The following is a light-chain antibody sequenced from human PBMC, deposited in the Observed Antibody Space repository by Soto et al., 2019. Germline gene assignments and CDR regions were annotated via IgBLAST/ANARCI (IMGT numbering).Light chain of an antibody. Sequence: QSALTQPPSASGSPGQSVTISCTGTSSDVGGYNYVSWYQQHPVKAPKLIIYEVSKRPSGVPDRFSGSKSGNTASLTVSGVQAEEEADYFCGSYANSKVVFGGGTKLTVL. CDR1: SSDVGGYNY. V-gene: IGLV2-8*01. J-gene: IGLJ2*01. CDR2: EVS. CDR3: GSYANSKVV.